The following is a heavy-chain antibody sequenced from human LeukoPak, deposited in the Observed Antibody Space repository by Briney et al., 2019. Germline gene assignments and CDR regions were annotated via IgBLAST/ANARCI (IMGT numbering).Heavy chain of an antibody. CDR2: ISYDGSNK. V-gene: IGHV3-30-3*01. CDR1: VFTFNSYA. Sequence: GRSLRLSCAASVFTFNSYAMHCVRQAPGKGLEWVAVISYDGSNKYYADSVKGRFTISRDNSKNTLYLQMNSLRAEDTAVYYCARLTAPPQYYYDSSGYNGFDYWGQGTLVTVSS. CDR3: ARLTAPPQYYYDSSGYNGFDY. D-gene: IGHD3-22*01. J-gene: IGHJ4*02.